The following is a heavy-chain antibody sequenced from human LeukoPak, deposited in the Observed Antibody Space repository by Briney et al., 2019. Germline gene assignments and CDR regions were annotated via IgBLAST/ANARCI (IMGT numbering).Heavy chain of an antibody. Sequence: GGSLRLSCAASGFNFITAAMTWVRQAPGKGLEWVSLIGSVGESTYYADSVKGRFTISRDNVNHTLFLQMNSLRVEDTAMYYCVKDIQLSTWGLGTMVTVS. V-gene: IGHV3-23*01. CDR1: GFNFITAA. CDR2: IGSVGEST. J-gene: IGHJ3*01. CDR3: VKDIQLST. D-gene: IGHD3-16*02.